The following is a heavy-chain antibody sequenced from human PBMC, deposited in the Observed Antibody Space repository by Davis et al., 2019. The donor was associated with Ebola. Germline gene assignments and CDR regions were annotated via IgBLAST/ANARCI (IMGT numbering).Heavy chain of an antibody. D-gene: IGHD5-18*01. CDR1: GFNFRSYG. V-gene: IGHV3-33*01. CDR3: TAYSRQSGKESSLPFDI. Sequence: GESLKISCAASGFNFRSYGMHWVRQAPDKGLEWVAVIWYDGSRKYYGDSVKGRFTISRDNSNNLLYLQMNSLRAEDTAVYYCTAYSRQSGKESSLPFDIWGQGTMVTVSS. J-gene: IGHJ3*02. CDR2: IWYDGSRK.